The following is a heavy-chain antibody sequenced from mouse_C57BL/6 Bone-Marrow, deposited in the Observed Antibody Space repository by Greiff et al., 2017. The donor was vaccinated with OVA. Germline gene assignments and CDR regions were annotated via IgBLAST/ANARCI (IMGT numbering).Heavy chain of an antibody. V-gene: IGHV1-61*01. CDR3: ARSGYDYDGPFDY. J-gene: IGHJ2*01. Sequence: VQLQQPGAELVKPGASVKVSCKASGYTFTSYWMDWVKQRPGQGLEWIGNIYPSDSETHYNQKFKDKATLTVDKSSSTAYMQLSSLTSEDSAVYYCARSGYDYDGPFDYWGQGTTLTVSS. D-gene: IGHD2-4*01. CDR1: GYTFTSYW. CDR2: IYPSDSET.